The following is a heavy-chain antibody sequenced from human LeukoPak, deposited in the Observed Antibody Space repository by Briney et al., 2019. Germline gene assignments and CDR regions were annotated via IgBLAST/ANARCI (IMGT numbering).Heavy chain of an antibody. Sequence: GESLKISCKASGYSFTDYWIGWVRQMPGKGLEWMGIIYPGDSDTRYSPSFQGQVTISADKSISTAYLQWSSLKASDTAMYYCARHTHSSTWYYFDYWGQGALVTVSS. D-gene: IGHD6-13*01. V-gene: IGHV5-51*01. CDR1: GYSFTDYW. J-gene: IGHJ4*02. CDR3: ARHTHSSTWYYFDY. CDR2: IYPGDSDT.